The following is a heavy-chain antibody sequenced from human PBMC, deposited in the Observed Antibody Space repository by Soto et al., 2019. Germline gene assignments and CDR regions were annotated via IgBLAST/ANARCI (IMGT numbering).Heavy chain of an antibody. J-gene: IGHJ5*02. CDR1: GGSISSGGYY. CDR3: ALRGYSYGLGFDP. Sequence: SETLSLTCTVSGGSISSGGYYWSWIRQHPGKGLEWIGYIYYSGSTYYNPSLKSRVTISVDTSKNQFSLKLSSVTAADTAVYYCALRGYSYGLGFDPWGQGTLVTVSS. CDR2: IYYSGST. V-gene: IGHV4-31*03. D-gene: IGHD5-18*01.